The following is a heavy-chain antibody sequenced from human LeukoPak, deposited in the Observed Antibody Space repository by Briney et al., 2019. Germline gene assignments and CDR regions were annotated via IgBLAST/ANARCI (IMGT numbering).Heavy chain of an antibody. CDR1: GGSFSGYY. D-gene: IGHD2-2*01. CDR2: INHSGST. CDR3: ARFVVVPAAKTYYFDY. V-gene: IGHV4-34*01. J-gene: IGHJ4*02. Sequence: SETLSLTCAVYGGSFSGYYWIWIRQPPGKGPEWIGEINHSGSTNYNPSLKSRVTISVDTSKNQFSLKLSSVTAADTAVYYCARFVVVPAAKTYYFDYWGQGTLVTVSS.